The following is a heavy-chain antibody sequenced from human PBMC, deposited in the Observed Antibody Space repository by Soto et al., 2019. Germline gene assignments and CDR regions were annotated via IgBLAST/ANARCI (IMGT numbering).Heavy chain of an antibody. CDR2: ISAYNGNT. CDR3: ARDLGYSGYDYVLGWFDP. V-gene: IGHV1-18*04. J-gene: IGHJ5*02. Sequence: ASVKVSCKASGYTFTSYGISWVRQAPGQGLEWMGWISAYNGNTNYAQKLQGRVTMTTDTSTSTAYMELRSLRSDDTAVYYCARDLGYSGYDYVLGWFDPWGQGTLVTVSS. D-gene: IGHD5-12*01. CDR1: GYTFTSYG.